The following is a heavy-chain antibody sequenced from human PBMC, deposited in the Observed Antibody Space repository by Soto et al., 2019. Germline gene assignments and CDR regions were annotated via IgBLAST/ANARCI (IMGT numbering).Heavy chain of an antibody. CDR3: AGSWT. D-gene: IGHD5-12*01. CDR2: ISASGDRT. J-gene: IGHJ3*01. Sequence: EVQLLVSGGGSAQPGGSLRLSCEVSGFTLTNYAMSWVRQTSGKGLEWVSQISASGDRTYYADSVKGRSTIPKDFSKMTLFLQRSSLTAEDSAVYYCAGSWTWGQGTMVTVSS. CDR1: GFTLTNYA. V-gene: IGHV3-23*01.